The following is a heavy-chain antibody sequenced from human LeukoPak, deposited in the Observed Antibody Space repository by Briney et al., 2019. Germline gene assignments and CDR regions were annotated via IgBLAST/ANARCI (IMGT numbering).Heavy chain of an antibody. Sequence: PGGSLRLSCAASGFTFYYYAMNWVRQAPGKGLEWVSSISGSGTDTYYADSVKGRFTISRDISQNTLYLQMNSLRVEDTAVYYCAKDDRDLRYCGGDCRAAFDIWGQGTMVTVSS. D-gene: IGHD2-21*01. CDR1: GFTFYYYA. CDR3: AKDDRDLRYCGGDCRAAFDI. V-gene: IGHV3-23*01. CDR2: ISGSGTDT. J-gene: IGHJ3*02.